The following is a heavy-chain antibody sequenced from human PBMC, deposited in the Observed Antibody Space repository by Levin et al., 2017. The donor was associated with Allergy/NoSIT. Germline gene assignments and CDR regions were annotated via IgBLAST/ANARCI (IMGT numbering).Heavy chain of an antibody. V-gene: IGHV3-48*01. D-gene: IGHD5-18*01. Sequence: GGSLRLSCAASGFTFSSYSMNWVRQAPGKGLEWVSYISSSSSTIYYADSVKGRFTISRDNAKNSLYLQMNSLRAEDTAVYYCAREGYSYGYWYFDLWGRGTLVTVSS. CDR1: GFTFSSYS. CDR2: ISSSSSTI. J-gene: IGHJ2*01. CDR3: AREGYSYGYWYFDL.